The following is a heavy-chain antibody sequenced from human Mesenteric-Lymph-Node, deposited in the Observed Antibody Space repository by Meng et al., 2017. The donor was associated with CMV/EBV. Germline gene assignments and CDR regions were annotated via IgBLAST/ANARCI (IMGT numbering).Heavy chain of an antibody. CDR2: ISSSSSYI. Sequence: GGSLRLSCAASGFTFSSYSMNWVRQAPGKGLEWVSSISSSSSYIYYADSVKGRFTISRDNAKNSLYLQMNSLRAEDTAVYYCARELDLYCSSTSCFRLYYYGMDVWGQGTTVTVSS. CDR1: GFTFSSYS. V-gene: IGHV3-21*01. J-gene: IGHJ6*02. D-gene: IGHD2-2*01. CDR3: ARELDLYCSSTSCFRLYYYGMDV.